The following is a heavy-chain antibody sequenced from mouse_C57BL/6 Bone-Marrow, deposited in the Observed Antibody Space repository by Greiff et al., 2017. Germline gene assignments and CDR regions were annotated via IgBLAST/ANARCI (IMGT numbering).Heavy chain of an antibody. J-gene: IGHJ3*01. CDR2: IWSGGST. CDR1: GFSLTSYG. V-gene: IGHV2-2*01. Sequence: VKLVESGPGLVQPSQSLSITCTVSGFSLTSYGVHWVRQSPGKGLEWLGVIWSGGSTDYNAAFISRLSISKDNSKSQVFFKMNSLQADDTAIYYCARIWDVGAYWGQGTLVTVSA. CDR3: ARIWDVGAY. D-gene: IGHD4-1*01.